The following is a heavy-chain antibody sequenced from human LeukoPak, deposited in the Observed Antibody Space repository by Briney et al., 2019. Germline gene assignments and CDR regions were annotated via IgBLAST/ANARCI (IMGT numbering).Heavy chain of an antibody. CDR2: ITGSGGTT. V-gene: IGHV3-23*01. J-gene: IGHJ4*02. Sequence: GRSLRLSCAASGFTFSNYAMSWVRQAPGKGLEWVSSITGSGGTTYSADSVKGRLTISRDNSKNTLYLQMNSLRADDTALYYCAKERSGGWPFDYWGQGTLVTVSS. CDR1: GFTFSNYA. D-gene: IGHD6-19*01. CDR3: AKERSGGWPFDY.